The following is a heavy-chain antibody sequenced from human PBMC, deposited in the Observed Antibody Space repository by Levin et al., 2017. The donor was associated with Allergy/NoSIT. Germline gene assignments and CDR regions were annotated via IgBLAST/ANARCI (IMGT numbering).Heavy chain of an antibody. CDR3: AVNTGDY. CDR1: GFTFSTYW. J-gene: IGHJ4*02. Sequence: PGGSLRLSCAASGFTFSTYWMTWIRQAPGKGLEWVANIKYVGSEKNYVDSVKGRFTISRDNAKNSLSLQMNSLRADDTAVYYCAVNTGDYWGQGTLVTVSS. D-gene: IGHD1-1*01. CDR2: IKYVGSEK. V-gene: IGHV3-7*01.